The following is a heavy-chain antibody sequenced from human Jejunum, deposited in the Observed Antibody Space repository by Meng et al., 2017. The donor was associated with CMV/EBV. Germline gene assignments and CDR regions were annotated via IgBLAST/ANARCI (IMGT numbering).Heavy chain of an antibody. V-gene: IGHV3-23*01. CDR2: ISDSGDST. D-gene: IGHD3-10*02. Sequence: EVQLLESGGGLVQPGGSLRLSCTASGFTLSSYGMSWVRQASGKGLEWVSAISDSGDSTYYADSVKGRFTISRDNSKNTLYLQMNSLRAEDTAVYYCAKDSPMLTVWGQGTLVTVSS. J-gene: IGHJ4*02. CDR1: GFTLSSYG. CDR3: AKDSPMLTV.